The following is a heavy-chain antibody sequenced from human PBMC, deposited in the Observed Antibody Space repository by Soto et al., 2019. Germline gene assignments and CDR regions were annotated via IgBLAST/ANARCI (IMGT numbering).Heavy chain of an antibody. V-gene: IGHV1-69*13. J-gene: IGHJ4*02. Sequence: ASVKVSCKASGGTFSSYAISWVRQAPGQGLEWMGGIIPIFGTANYAQKFQGRVTITADESTSTAYMELSSLRSEDTAVYYCARDPPSTVTTWEGPKKEYEEDYWGQGTLVTVSS. CDR3: ARDPPSTVTTWEGPKKEYEEDY. D-gene: IGHD4-17*01. CDR1: GGTFSSYA. CDR2: IIPIFGTA.